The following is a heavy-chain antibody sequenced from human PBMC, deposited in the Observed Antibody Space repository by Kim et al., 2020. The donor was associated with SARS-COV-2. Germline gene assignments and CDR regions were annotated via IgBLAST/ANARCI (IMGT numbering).Heavy chain of an antibody. CDR3: ARGISDIVVVPAAVFDY. V-gene: IGHV4-31*03. CDR1: GGSISSGGYY. CDR2: IYYSGST. Sequence: SETLSLTCTVSGGSISSGGYYWSWIRQHPGKGLEWIGYIYYSGSTYYNPSLKSRVTISVDTSKNQFSLKLSSVTAADTAVYYCARGISDIVVVPAAVFDYWGQGTLVTVSS. D-gene: IGHD2-2*01. J-gene: IGHJ4*02.